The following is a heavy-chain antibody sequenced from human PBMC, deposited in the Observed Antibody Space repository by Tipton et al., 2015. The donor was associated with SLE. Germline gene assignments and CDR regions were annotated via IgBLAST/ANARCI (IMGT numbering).Heavy chain of an antibody. D-gene: IGHD1-26*01. CDR2: IYYSGST. J-gene: IGHJ4*02. Sequence: TLSLTCTVSGGSISSYYWSWIRRPPGKGLEWIGYIYYSGSTNYNPSLKSRDTISVDTSKNQFSLKLSSVTAADTAVYYCARRDRSGSYDYWGQGTLVTVSS. CDR3: ARRDRSGSYDY. V-gene: IGHV4-59*07. CDR1: GGSISSYY.